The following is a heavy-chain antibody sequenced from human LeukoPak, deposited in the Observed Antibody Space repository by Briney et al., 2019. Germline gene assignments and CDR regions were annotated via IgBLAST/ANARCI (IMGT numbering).Heavy chain of an antibody. CDR2: ISYDGSNK. D-gene: IGHD3-22*01. V-gene: IGHV3-30*03. J-gene: IGHJ3*01. CDR3: ARTIYYYESTSYFSDAFDV. CDR1: GFTFSSYG. Sequence: GGSLRLSCAASGFTFSSYGMHWVRQAPGKGLEWVAVISYDGSNKYYADSVKGRFTISRDNSKNTLYLQMNSLRAEDTAVYYCARTIYYYESTSYFSDAFDVWGQGTMVTVSS.